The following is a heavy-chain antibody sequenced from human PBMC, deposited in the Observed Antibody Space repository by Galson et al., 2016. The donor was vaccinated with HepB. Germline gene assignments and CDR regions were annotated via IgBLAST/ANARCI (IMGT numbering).Heavy chain of an antibody. D-gene: IGHD3-3*01. V-gene: IGHV3-23*01. CDR3: AKEVVRFLHGYGMDV. CDR1: GFTFSTYA. CDR2: ISGSGGRT. J-gene: IGHJ6*02. Sequence: SLRLSCAGSGFTFSTYAVNWVRQAPGKGLEWVSGISGSGGRTYYADSVKGRFTISRDNSKNTLYLRMKSLRAEDTAVYYCAKEVVRFLHGYGMDVWGQGTTVTFSS.